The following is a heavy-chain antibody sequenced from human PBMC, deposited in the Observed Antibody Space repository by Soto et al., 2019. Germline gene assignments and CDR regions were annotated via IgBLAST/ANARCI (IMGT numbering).Heavy chain of an antibody. CDR3: ATYDSSDYYSGSPIGWFDP. Sequence: QVQLQESGPGLVKPSQTLSLTCTVSGGSISSGGYYWSWIRQRPGKGLEWIGHIHYSGSTYYNPFLKSRVTISVDTSKNQFSLKLSSVTAADTAVYYCATYDSSDYYSGSPIGWFDPWGQGTLVTVSS. CDR2: IHYSGST. CDR1: GGSISSGGYY. V-gene: IGHV4-31*03. D-gene: IGHD3-22*01. J-gene: IGHJ5*02.